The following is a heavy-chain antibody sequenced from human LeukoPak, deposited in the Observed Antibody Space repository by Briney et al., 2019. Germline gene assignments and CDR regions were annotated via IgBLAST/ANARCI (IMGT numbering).Heavy chain of an antibody. CDR3: ARDKSSPELRDYYFAY. V-gene: IGHV1-69*04. J-gene: IGHJ4*02. D-gene: IGHD2-21*02. CDR1: GGTFSSYA. CDR2: IIPILGIA. Sequence: SVKVSCKASGGTFSSYAISWVRQAPGQGLEWRGRIIPILGIANYAQKFQGRVTVTADKSTSTAYMELSSLRAEDTAVYYCARDKSSPELRDYYFAYWAKGPLVTVS.